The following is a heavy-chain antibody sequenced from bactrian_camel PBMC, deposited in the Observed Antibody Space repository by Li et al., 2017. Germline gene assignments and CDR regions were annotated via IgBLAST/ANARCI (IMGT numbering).Heavy chain of an antibody. CDR3: TTPRDYGLGTFGY. CDR2: ISASGGTA. Sequence: QVQLVESGGGLVQPGGSLRLSCAASGFTFSSYYMSWVRQAPGKGLEWVSAISASGGTAIYADSVKGRFTISRDNAKNTLYLQMLSLKSEDTALYYCTTPRDYGLGTFGYWGRGTQVTVS. CDR1: GFTFSSYY. V-gene: IGHV3S28*01. J-gene: IGHJ6*01. D-gene: IGHD5*01.